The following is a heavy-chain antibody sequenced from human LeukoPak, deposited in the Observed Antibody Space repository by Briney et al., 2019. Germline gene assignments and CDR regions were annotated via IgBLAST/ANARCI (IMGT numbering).Heavy chain of an antibody. V-gene: IGHV1-8*02. J-gene: IGHJ5*02. D-gene: IGHD1-26*01. CDR3: ARSLVVGATYPYH. CDR1: GYTFTSYD. Sequence: GASVKVSCKASGYTFTSYDINWVRQATGQGLEWMGWMNPNSGKTGYAQKFQGRVTMTRNTSISTAYMELSSLRSEDTAVYYCARSLVVGATYPYHWGQGTLVTVSS. CDR2: MNPNSGKT.